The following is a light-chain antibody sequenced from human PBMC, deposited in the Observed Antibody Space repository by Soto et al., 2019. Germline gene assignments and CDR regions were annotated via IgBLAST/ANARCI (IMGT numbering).Light chain of an antibody. Sequence: SYELTQPPSVSVAPGETARISCGGNNVGSRSVHWYQQKPGQAPFLVIYYDSDPPSGIPERFSGSNSGNTAPLISSRVEAGEEADYYCQVWEATGEQVVFGGGTTLTVL. J-gene: IGLJ2*01. CDR1: NVGSRS. CDR3: QVWEATGEQVV. V-gene: IGLV3-21*01. CDR2: YDS.